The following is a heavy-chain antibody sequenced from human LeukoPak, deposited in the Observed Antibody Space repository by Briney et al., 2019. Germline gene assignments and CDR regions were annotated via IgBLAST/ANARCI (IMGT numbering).Heavy chain of an antibody. CDR1: GFTFRTYW. J-gene: IGHJ5*02. V-gene: IGHV3-21*01. CDR2: ISSSSSYI. D-gene: IGHD2-21*02. CDR3: ASSVGVTTNWFDP. Sequence: GGSLRLSCAASGFTFRTYWMSWVRQAPGKGLEWVSSISSSSSYIYYADSVKGRFTISRDNAKNSLYLQMNSLRAEDTAVYYCASSVGVTTNWFDPWGQGTLVTVSS.